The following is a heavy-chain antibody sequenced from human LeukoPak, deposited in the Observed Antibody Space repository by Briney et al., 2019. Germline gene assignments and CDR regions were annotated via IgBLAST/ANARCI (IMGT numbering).Heavy chain of an antibody. J-gene: IGHJ4*02. CDR1: GFTFSSYA. CDR2: ISGSGGSI. D-gene: IGHD5-12*01. V-gene: IGHV3-23*01. CDR3: AKGAYDYIEMGYFDS. Sequence: HPGGSLRLSCAASGFTFSSYAMSWVRQAPGKGLEWVSCISGSGGSIYYADSVKGRFTISRDNSKNTLYLQMNSLRAEDTAIYYCAKGAYDYIEMGYFDSWGQGTLVTVSS.